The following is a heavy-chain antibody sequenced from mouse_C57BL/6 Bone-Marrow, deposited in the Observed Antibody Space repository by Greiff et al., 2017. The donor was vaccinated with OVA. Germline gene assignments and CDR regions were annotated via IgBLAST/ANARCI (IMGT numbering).Heavy chain of an antibody. CDR1: GFNINDYY. CDR3: ARSNARWFAY. CDR2: IDPEDGET. J-gene: IGHJ3*01. Sequence: VQLQQSGAELVKPGASVKLSCTASGFNINDYYMHWVKQRTEQGLEWIGRIDPEDGETKYAPKFQGKATITADTSSNTAYLQLSSLTSEDTAVYYCARSNARWFAYWGQGTLVTVSA. V-gene: IGHV14-2*01.